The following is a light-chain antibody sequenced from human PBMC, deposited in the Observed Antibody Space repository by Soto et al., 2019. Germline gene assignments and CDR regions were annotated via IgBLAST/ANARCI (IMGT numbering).Light chain of an antibody. J-gene: IGKJ1*01. CDR3: QQYQTNSS. V-gene: IGKV1-5*03. CDR1: QSINSW. CDR2: KAS. Sequence: DIQMTQSPPTLSASVGDRVTITCRASQSINSWLAWYQQTPGEAPKLLIYKASSLKSGVPSRFSGSGSVTECTLTISSLQPDDFAAYYCQQYQTNSSFGQGTKVEMK.